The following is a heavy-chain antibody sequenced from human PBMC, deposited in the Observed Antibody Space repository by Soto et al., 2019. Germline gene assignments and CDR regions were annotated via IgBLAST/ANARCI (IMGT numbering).Heavy chain of an antibody. V-gene: IGHV3-30*03. D-gene: IGHD1-26*01. J-gene: IGHJ4*02. CDR1: GFTFSSYG. Sequence: PXVSLRLSCAASGFTFSSYGMHWVRQAPGKGLEWVAVISYDGSNKYYADSVKGRFTISRDNSKNTLYLQMNSLRAEDTAVYYCARFNCGTYSHDYWGQGTLVTVSS. CDR2: ISYDGSNK. CDR3: ARFNCGTYSHDY.